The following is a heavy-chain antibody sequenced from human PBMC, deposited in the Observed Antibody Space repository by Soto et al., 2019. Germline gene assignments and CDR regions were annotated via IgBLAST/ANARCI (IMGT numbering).Heavy chain of an antibody. CDR3: ARVSWREKYGMDV. J-gene: IGHJ6*02. Sequence: GGSLRLSCAASGFTFSDSYMSWIRQAPGKGLEWVSYITFSGNTVYYADSLKGRFTISRDNAKNSLYLQMNRLRAEDTAVYYCARVSWREKYGMDVWGQGTTVTVSS. CDR1: GFTFSDSY. CDR2: ITFSGNTV. V-gene: IGHV3-11*01.